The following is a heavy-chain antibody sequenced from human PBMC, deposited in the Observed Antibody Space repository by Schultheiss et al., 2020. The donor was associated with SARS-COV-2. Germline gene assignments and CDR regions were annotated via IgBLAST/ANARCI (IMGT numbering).Heavy chain of an antibody. Sequence: GGSLRLSCAASGFSFSSYDMHWVRQATGKGLEWVSGISWNSGSIGYADSVKGRFTISRDNSKNSLYLQMNSLRAEDTAVYYCAKDKGTGTTPGMDVWGQGTTVTVSS. D-gene: IGHD1-1*01. CDR2: ISWNSGSI. V-gene: IGHV3-9*01. CDR1: GFSFSSYD. CDR3: AKDKGTGTTPGMDV. J-gene: IGHJ6*02.